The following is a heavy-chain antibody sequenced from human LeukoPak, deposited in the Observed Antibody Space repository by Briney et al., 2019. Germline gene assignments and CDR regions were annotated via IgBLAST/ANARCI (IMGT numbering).Heavy chain of an antibody. CDR2: INPYSGNT. J-gene: IGHJ6*03. V-gene: IGHV1-8*01. CDR1: GYTFTSYD. Sequence: GASVKVSCKASGYTFTSYDINWVRQAAGQGLEWMGWINPYSGNTDYAQKLQGRVTMTRNTSISTAYMELSSLRSEDTAVYYCARAGVCSGGSCTQNMYYYYYYMDVWGKGTTVTISS. D-gene: IGHD2-15*01. CDR3: ARAGVCSGGSCTQNMYYYYYYMDV.